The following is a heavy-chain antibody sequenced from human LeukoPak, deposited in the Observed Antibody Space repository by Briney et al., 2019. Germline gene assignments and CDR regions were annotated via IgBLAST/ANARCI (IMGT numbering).Heavy chain of an antibody. D-gene: IGHD2-2*01. Sequence: SVKVSCKASGGTFSSYAISWVRQAPGQGLEWMGGIILIFGTANYAQKFQGRVTITADESTSTAYMELSSLRSEDTAVYYCAAGTKIVPAAPFDYWGQGTLVTVSS. CDR1: GGTFSSYA. V-gene: IGHV1-69*13. J-gene: IGHJ4*02. CDR2: IILIFGTA. CDR3: AAGTKIVPAAPFDY.